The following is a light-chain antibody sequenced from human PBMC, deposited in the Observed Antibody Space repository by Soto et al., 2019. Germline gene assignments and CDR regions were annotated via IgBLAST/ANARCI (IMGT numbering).Light chain of an antibody. Sequence: DIQMTQSPSSLSASVGDRVTITCRASQGISNYLAWYQQKPGKVPKLLIYAASTLQSGVPSRFSGSASGTDFTLTISSLQPEDVAIYYCQKYNSAPSITFGQGTRLEIK. CDR1: QGISNY. CDR3: QKYNSAPSIT. V-gene: IGKV1-27*01. J-gene: IGKJ5*01. CDR2: AAS.